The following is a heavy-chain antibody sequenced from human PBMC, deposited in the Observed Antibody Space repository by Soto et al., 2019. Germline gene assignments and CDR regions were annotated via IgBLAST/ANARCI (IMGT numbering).Heavy chain of an antibody. D-gene: IGHD2-15*01. CDR1: GFTFSSYA. Sequence: GSLRLSCAASGFTFSSYAMHWVRQAPGKGLEWVAVISYDGSNKYYADSVKGRFTISRDNSKNTLYLQMNSLRAEDTAVYYCARDNADRYCSGGSCYWNYGMDVWGQGTTVTVSS. V-gene: IGHV3-30-3*01. CDR3: ARDNADRYCSGGSCYWNYGMDV. J-gene: IGHJ6*02. CDR2: ISYDGSNK.